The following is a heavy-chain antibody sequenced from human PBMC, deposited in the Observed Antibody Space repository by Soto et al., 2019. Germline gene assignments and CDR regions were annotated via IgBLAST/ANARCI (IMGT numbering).Heavy chain of an antibody. J-gene: IGHJ6*02. CDR3: ASGSYYQPIYYYGMDV. D-gene: IGHD3-10*01. CDR2: IIPIFGTA. Sequence: ASVKVSCKASGGTFSSYAISWVRQAPGQGLEWMGGIIPIFGTANYAQKFQGRVTITADESTSTAYMELSSLRSEDTAVYYCASGSYYQPIYYYGMDVWGQGTTVTVSS. CDR1: GGTFSSYA. V-gene: IGHV1-69*13.